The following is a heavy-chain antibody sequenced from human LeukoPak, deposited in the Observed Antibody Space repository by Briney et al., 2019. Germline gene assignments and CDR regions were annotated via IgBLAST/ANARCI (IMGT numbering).Heavy chain of an antibody. D-gene: IGHD5-18*01. V-gene: IGHV4-39*07. CDR1: GGSISSSSYY. CDR2: IYYSGST. CDR3: ARDPGGYSYGYSSDY. J-gene: IGHJ4*02. Sequence: SETLFLTCTVSGGSISSSSYYWGWIRQPPGKGLEWFGSIYYSGSTYYNPSLKSRVTISVDTSKNQFSLKLSSVTAADTAVYYCARDPGGYSYGYSSDYWGQGTLVTVSS.